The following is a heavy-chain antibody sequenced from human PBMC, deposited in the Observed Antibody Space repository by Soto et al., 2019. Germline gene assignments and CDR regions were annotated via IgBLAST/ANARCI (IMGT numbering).Heavy chain of an antibody. J-gene: IGHJ4*02. D-gene: IGHD2-15*01. V-gene: IGHV1-46*01. CDR2: INPSGIST. Sequence: QVQLVQSGAEVKKPGASVKVSCKTSGYSFTNYYLHWVRQAPGQGLEWMGLINPSGISTSYAQKFQGSVTMTRDKSTSTVYMDLSSLRSEDTAGYYCARSGNGVVAASSKVYFDYWGQGTLVTVSS. CDR1: GYSFTNYY. CDR3: ARSGNGVVAASSKVYFDY.